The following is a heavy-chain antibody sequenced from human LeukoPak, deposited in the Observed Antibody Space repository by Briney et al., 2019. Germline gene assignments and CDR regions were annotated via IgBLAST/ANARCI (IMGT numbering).Heavy chain of an antibody. J-gene: IGHJ4*02. V-gene: IGHV3-23*01. CDR3: AKPRSAWFDFDY. D-gene: IGHD6-19*01. CDR1: GYTFSSYG. Sequence: GGSLRLSCEASGYTFSSYGMSWVRQAPGKGLEWVSFITPTGGRTYYADSVRGRFTISRDNSKNTLNLQMNSLRVDDTAVYYCAKPRSAWFDFDYWGQGTLVTVSS. CDR2: ITPTGGRT.